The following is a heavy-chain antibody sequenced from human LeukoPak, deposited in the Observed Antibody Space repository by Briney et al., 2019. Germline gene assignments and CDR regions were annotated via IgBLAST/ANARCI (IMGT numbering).Heavy chain of an antibody. V-gene: IGHV1-69*04. CDR1: GGTFSSYA. D-gene: IGHD6-13*01. CDR2: IIPILGIA. CDR3: ARDLREICSWCNGWVELNHSGDY. Sequence: SVKVSCKASGGTFSSYAISWVRQAPGQGLEWMGRIIPILGIANYAQKFQGRVTITADKSTSTAYMELSSLRSEDTAVYYCARDLREICSWCNGWVELNHSGDYWGQGTLVTVSS. J-gene: IGHJ4*02.